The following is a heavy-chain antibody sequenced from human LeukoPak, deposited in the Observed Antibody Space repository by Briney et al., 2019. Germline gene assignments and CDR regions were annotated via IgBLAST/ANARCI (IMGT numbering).Heavy chain of an antibody. V-gene: IGHV4-59*01. J-gene: IGHJ3*02. CDR1: GGSISSYY. D-gene: IGHD3-16*01. CDR3: ARVGGAPLGAFDI. CDR2: IYYSGST. Sequence: SETLSLTCTVSGGSISSYYWSWIRQPPGKGLEWIGYIYYSGSTNYNPSLKSRVTISVDTSKNQFSLKLSSVTAADTAVYYCARVGGAPLGAFDIWGQGTMVTVSS.